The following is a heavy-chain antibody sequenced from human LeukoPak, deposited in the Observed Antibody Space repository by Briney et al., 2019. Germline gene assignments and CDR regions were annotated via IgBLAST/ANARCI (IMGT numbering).Heavy chain of an antibody. V-gene: IGHV3-23*01. D-gene: IGHD3-10*01. CDR1: GFTFSTYA. Sequence: GESLRLSCAASGFTFSTYALSWVRQAPGKGLEWVSGISGSGGSTYYADSVKGRFTISRDNSKNTLYLQMNSVRAEDTAVYYCAKQATRGVDYYFDYWGQGTLLTVSS. CDR3: AKQATRGVDYYFDY. CDR2: ISGSGGST. J-gene: IGHJ4*02.